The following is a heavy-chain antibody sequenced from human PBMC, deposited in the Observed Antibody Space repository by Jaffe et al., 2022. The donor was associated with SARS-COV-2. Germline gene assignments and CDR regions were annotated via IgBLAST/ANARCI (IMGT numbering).Heavy chain of an antibody. CDR3: ARGGYLGSCSGGSCYDAFDI. Sequence: EVQLVESGGGLVKPGGSLRLSCAASGFTFSSYNMNWVRQAPGKGLEWVSSISSTSAYIYYADSVKGRFTVSRDNAKNSLYLQMQSLRAEDTAVYYCARGGYLGSCSGGSCYDAFDIWGQGTMVTVSS. J-gene: IGHJ3*02. CDR1: GFTFSSYN. D-gene: IGHD2-15*01. CDR2: ISSTSAYI. V-gene: IGHV3-21*01.